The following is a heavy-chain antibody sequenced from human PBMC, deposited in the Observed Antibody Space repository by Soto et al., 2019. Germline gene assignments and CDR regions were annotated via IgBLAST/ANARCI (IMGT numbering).Heavy chain of an antibody. Sequence: QLQLVQSGAEVKKPGSSVKVSYKTSGGTFSSYALSWVRQAPRQRLEWMGGIIPIFGTANYAQKFQGRVTITADESTSTAYMELSSMRSEDTAGYYCARGGDYYGSGSYYIANEGGFDYWGQGTLVTVSS. CDR3: ARGGDYYGSGSYYIANEGGFDY. D-gene: IGHD3-10*01. V-gene: IGHV1-69*01. CDR1: GGTFSSYA. CDR2: IIPIFGTA. J-gene: IGHJ4*02.